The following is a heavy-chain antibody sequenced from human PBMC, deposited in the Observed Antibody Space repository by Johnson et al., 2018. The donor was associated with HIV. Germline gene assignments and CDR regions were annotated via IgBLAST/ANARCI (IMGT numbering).Heavy chain of an antibody. V-gene: IGHV3-30*14. Sequence: QVQLVESGGGLVQPGRSLRLSCAASGFTFDDYAMHWVRQAPGKGLEWVAVISYDGSNKYYADSVKGRFTISRDNAKNSLYLQMNSLRAEDTAVYYCARDFGLFLGKDDAFDIWGQGTMVTVSS. CDR1: GFTFDDYA. J-gene: IGHJ3*02. CDR2: ISYDGSNK. CDR3: ARDFGLFLGKDDAFDI. D-gene: IGHD7-27*01.